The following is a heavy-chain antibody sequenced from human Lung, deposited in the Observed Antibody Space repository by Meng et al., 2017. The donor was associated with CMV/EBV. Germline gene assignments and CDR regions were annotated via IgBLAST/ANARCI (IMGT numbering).Heavy chain of an antibody. V-gene: IGHV4-34*01. D-gene: IGHD6-19*01. J-gene: IGHJ5*02. CDR3: ASASSGWYNNWFDP. CDR1: GGSFSGYY. Sequence: LSCAVYGGSFSGYYWSWIRQPPGKGLEWIGEINHSGSTNYNPSLKSRVTISVDTSKNQFSLKLSSVTAADTAVYYCASASSGWYNNWFDPWGQGTXVTVSS. CDR2: INHSGST.